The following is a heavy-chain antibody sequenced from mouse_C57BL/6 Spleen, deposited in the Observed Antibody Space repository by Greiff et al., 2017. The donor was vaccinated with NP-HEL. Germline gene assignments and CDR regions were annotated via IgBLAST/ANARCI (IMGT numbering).Heavy chain of an antibody. CDR1: GYTFTDYY. CDR3: ARGFDYYGSSWFAY. Sequence: VQLQQSGPELVKPGASVKISCKASGYTFTDYYMNWVKQSHGKSLEWIGDINPNNGGTSYNQKFKGKATLTVDKSSSTAYMELRSLTSEDSAVYYCARGFDYYGSSWFAYWGQGTLVTVSA. J-gene: IGHJ3*01. D-gene: IGHD1-1*01. CDR2: INPNNGGT. V-gene: IGHV1-26*01.